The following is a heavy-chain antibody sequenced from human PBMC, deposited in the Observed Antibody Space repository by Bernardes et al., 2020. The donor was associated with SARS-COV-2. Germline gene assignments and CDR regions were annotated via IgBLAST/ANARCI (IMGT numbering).Heavy chain of an antibody. D-gene: IGHD3-9*01. Sequence: SGPTLVKPTQTLTLTCTFSGFSLSTSGMRVSWIRQPPGKALEWLARIDWDDDKFYSTSLKTRLTISKDTSKNQVVLTMTNMDPVDTATYYCARSHYDILTGYYPPFDYWGQGTLVTVSS. J-gene: IGHJ4*02. CDR2: IDWDDDK. CDR3: ARSHYDILTGYYPPFDY. V-gene: IGHV2-70*04. CDR1: GFSLSTSGMR.